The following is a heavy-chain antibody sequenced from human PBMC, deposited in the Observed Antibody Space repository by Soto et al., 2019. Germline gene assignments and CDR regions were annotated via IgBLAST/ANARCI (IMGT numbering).Heavy chain of an antibody. D-gene: IGHD2-21*02. Sequence: QVQLVQSGAEEKKPGASVKVSCKASAYTFTSYAMHWVRQAPGQRLEWMGWINAGNGNTKYSQKFQGRVTITRDTSASTAYMELSSLRSEDTAVYYCARSIVVVTALDYWGQGTLVTVSS. CDR1: AYTFTSYA. J-gene: IGHJ4*02. V-gene: IGHV1-3*05. CDR2: INAGNGNT. CDR3: ARSIVVVTALDY.